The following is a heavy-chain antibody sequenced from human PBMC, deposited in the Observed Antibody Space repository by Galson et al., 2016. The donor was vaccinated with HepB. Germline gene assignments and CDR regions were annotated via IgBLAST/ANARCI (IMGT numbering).Heavy chain of an antibody. J-gene: IGHJ4*02. D-gene: IGHD3-16*01. Sequence: CAISGDSVSSNSAGWNWIRQSPSKGLEWLGRQSSRSKRSSDYAESVRSRITISAYPSKNQFSLHLNSVTPEDTAVYYCTRVFRLGRGFNGWGQGTLVTVSS. V-gene: IGHV6-1*01. CDR3: TRVFRLGRGFNG. CDR1: GDSVSSNSAG. CDR2: QSSRSKRSS.